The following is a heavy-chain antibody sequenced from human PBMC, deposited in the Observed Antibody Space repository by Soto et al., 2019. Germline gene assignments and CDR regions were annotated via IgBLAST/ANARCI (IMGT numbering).Heavy chain of an antibody. D-gene: IGHD6-19*01. CDR1: GYTFTSYA. CDR3: ARGEWQWLAYVQGYFDY. CDR2: INAGNGNT. J-gene: IGHJ4*02. Sequence: QVQLVQSGAEVKKPGASVKVSCKASGYTFTSYAMHWVRQAPGQRLEWMGWINAGNGNTKYSQKFQGRVTITTDTSASTAYMELSSLRSEDTAVYYCARGEWQWLAYVQGYFDYWGQGTLVTVSS. V-gene: IGHV1-3*01.